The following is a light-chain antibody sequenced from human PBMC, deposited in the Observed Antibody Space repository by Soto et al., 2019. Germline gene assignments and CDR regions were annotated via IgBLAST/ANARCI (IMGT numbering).Light chain of an antibody. CDR1: QSVTTR. Sequence: IVLTQSPCTLSLSPIERFTLSCRASQSVTTRLAWYQHKPGQAPTLLMSGASNRASGVPVRFSGSGSGTDFTLTITRLEPEDFALYYCQQYGGSPITFGLGTRL. J-gene: IGKJ5*01. CDR3: QQYGGSPIT. CDR2: GAS. V-gene: IGKV3-20*01.